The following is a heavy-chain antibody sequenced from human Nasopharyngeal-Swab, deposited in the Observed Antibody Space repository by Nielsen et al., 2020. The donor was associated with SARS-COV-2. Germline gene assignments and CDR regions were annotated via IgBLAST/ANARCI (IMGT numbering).Heavy chain of an antibody. CDR3: AKEGATGWFDP. CDR1: GVSITSQY. V-gene: IGHV4-59*11. CDR2: ISHNSGT. Sequence: SETLSLTCTVSGVSITSQYWSWIRQPPGKGLEWIGYISHNSGTSYNPSFKSRVTMFMDTSKNQFSLRLRSVTAADTAVYYCAKEGATGWFDPWGQGTLVTVSS. J-gene: IGHJ5*02.